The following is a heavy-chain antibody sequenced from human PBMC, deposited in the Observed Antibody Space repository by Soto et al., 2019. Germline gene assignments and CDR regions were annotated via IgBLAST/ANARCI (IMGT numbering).Heavy chain of an antibody. D-gene: IGHD1-26*01. CDR1: GYTFTSYY. V-gene: IGHV1-46*01. CDR2: INPSGGST. J-gene: IGHJ6*04. CDR3: ARPDEVGATYYYSGMDV. Sequence: ASVKVSCKASGYTFTSYYMHWVRQAPGQGLEWMGIINPSGGSTSYAQKFQGRVTMTRDTSTSTVYMELSSLRSEDTAVYYCARPDEVGATYYYSGMDVWGKGTTVTVSS.